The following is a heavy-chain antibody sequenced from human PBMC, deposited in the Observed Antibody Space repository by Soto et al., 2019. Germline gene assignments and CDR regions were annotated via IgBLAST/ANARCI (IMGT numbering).Heavy chain of an antibody. D-gene: IGHD5-18*01. Sequence: PSQTLSLTCAISGDSVSSDSAAWNWIRQSPSRGLEWLGRTYYRSKWYNDYAASVKSRISINPDTSKNQFSLKLSSVTAADTAVYYCARLDTAMVTLDYWGQGTLVTVSS. CDR1: GDSVSSDSAA. CDR3: ARLDTAMVTLDY. J-gene: IGHJ4*02. V-gene: IGHV6-1*01. CDR2: TYYRSKWYN.